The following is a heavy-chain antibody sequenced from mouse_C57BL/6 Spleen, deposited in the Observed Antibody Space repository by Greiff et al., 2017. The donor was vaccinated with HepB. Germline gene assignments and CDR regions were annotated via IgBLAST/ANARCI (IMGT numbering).Heavy chain of an antibody. CDR2: IHPNSGST. CDR3: ARNYYGSSWDYAMDY. Sequence: VQLQQSGAELVKPGASVKLSCKASGYTFTSYWMHWVKQRPGQGLEWIGMIHPNSGSTNYNEKFKSKATLTVDKSSSTAYMQLSSLTSEDSAVYYCARNYYGSSWDYAMDYWGQGTSVTVSS. CDR1: GYTFTSYW. V-gene: IGHV1-64*01. J-gene: IGHJ4*01. D-gene: IGHD1-1*01.